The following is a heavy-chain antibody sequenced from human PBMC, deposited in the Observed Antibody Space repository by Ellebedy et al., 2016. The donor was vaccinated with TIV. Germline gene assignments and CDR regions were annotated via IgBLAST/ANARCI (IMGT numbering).Heavy chain of an antibody. J-gene: IGHJ6*02. CDR2: ISGGAYTT. D-gene: IGHD4-23*01. V-gene: IGHV3-23*01. CDR1: GFTFSNYA. CDR3: AKEIQVVTPDGMDV. Sequence: PGGSLRLSCAASGFTFSNYAMTWVRQAPGKGLEWVSAISGGAYTTYYADSVKGRFTVSRDNSKNTLSLQMNSLRAEDTAVYYCAKEIQVVTPDGMDVWGQGTTVAVSS.